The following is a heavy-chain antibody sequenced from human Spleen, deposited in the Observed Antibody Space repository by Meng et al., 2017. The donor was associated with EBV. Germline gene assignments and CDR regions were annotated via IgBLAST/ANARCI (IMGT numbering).Heavy chain of an antibody. D-gene: IGHD2-8*02. J-gene: IGHJ4*02. Sequence: QPGHAGAEVKKPGAPVKVSCKASGYIFSIYAMTWVRQAPGQGLEWVGWSNPFNGKTNYAEEFQGRVTMTTDTSTSTAYMELGSLTSDDTAVYFCAIARDCSGGVCYPDYWGQGTLVTVSS. CDR1: GYIFSIYA. V-gene: IGHV1-18*04. CDR2: SNPFNGKT. CDR3: AIARDCSGGVCYPDY.